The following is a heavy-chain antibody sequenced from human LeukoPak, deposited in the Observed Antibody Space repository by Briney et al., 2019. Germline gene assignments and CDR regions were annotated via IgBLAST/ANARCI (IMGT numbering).Heavy chain of an antibody. CDR1: GYTFTSYD. J-gene: IGHJ3*02. CDR2: MNPNSGNT. Sequence: GASVKVSCKASGYTFTSYDINWVRQATGQGLEWMGWMNPNSGNTGYAQKFQGRVTITADESTSTAYMELSSLRSEDTAVYYCARALAIPDAFDIWGQGTMVTVSS. V-gene: IGHV1-8*01. CDR3: ARALAIPDAFDI. D-gene: IGHD5-12*01.